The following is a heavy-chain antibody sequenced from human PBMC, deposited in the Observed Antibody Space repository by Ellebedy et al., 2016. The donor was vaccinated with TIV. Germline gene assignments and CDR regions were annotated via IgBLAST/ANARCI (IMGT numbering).Heavy chain of an antibody. Sequence: AASVKVSCKTSGYTFTSYYIHWVRQAPGEGLEWMGGIIPMFGTTNYAQKFQDRVTITADKSTSTVYMGLSSLRPEDTAVYYCAREGREYNTPSQYFQHWGQGTLVTVSS. J-gene: IGHJ1*01. V-gene: IGHV1-69*06. CDR1: GYTFTSYY. CDR2: IIPMFGTT. CDR3: AREGREYNTPSQYFQH. D-gene: IGHD6-6*01.